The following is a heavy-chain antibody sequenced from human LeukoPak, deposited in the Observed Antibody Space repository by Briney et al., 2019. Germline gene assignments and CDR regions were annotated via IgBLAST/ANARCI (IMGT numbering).Heavy chain of an antibody. V-gene: IGHV4-59*01. D-gene: IGHD3-16*01. J-gene: IGHJ5*02. CDR3: ARVSWPGRGSRFDP. CDR2: IYYSGST. CDR1: GGSISSYY. Sequence: SETLSLTCTVSGGSISSYYWSWIRQPPGKGLEWIGYIYYSGSTNYNPSLKSRVTISVDTSKNQFSLNLSSVTAADTAVYYCARVSWPGRGSRFDPWGQGTLVTVSS.